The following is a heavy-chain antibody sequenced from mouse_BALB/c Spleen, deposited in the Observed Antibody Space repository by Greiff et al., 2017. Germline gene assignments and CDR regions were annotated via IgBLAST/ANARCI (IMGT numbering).Heavy chain of an antibody. J-gene: IGHJ4*01. D-gene: IGHD2-1*01. CDR3: ARSYGNYYAMDD. V-gene: IGHV1-67*01. CDR2: ISTYYGNT. CDR1: SYTFTDYA. Sequence: QVHVKQSGPELVRPGVSVKISCKGSSYTFTDYAMHWVKQSHAKSLEWIGVISTYYGNTNYNQKFKGKATMTVDKSSSTAYMELARLTSEDSAVYYCARSYGNYYAMDDWGQGTSVTVSS.